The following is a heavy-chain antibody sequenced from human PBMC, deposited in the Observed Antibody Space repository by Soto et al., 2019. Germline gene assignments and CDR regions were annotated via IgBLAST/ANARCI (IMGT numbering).Heavy chain of an antibody. V-gene: IGHV4-31*03. CDR2: IYYSGNT. Sequence: QVQLQESGPGLVKPSQTLSLTCTVSGASINGGGYYWSWIRQHPGKGLEWIGSIYYSGNTYYSPSLKSRVTISVDTSKNHFSLRLTSVTAADTAVYYCARDPSYGDYSYYGTDVWGQGTTVTVSS. D-gene: IGHD4-17*01. J-gene: IGHJ6*02. CDR3: ARDPSYGDYSYYGTDV. CDR1: GASINGGGYY.